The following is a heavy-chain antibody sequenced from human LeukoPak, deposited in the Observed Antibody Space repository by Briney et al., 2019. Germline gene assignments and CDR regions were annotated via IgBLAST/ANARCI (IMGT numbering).Heavy chain of an antibody. CDR3: ASEDSSGYSAVDY. Sequence: GGSLRLSCAASGFTFSSYGMHWVRQAPGKGLEWVAVIWYDGSNKYYADSVKGRFTISRDNSKNTLYLQMNRLRAEDTAVYYCASEDSSGYSAVDYWGQGTLVTVSS. J-gene: IGHJ4*02. V-gene: IGHV3-33*01. D-gene: IGHD3-22*01. CDR1: GFTFSSYG. CDR2: IWYDGSNK.